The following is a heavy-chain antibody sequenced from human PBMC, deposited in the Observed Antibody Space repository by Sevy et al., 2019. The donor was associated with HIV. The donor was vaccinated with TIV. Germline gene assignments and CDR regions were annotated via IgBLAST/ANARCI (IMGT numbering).Heavy chain of an antibody. CDR2: VSDDGIKD. V-gene: IGHV3-30*09. Sequence: GGSLRLSCTASEFTFSDYAMHWVRQTPGKGLEWVAIVSDDGIKDDYADSVKGRFAISRDNSRNTVYLQMNSLTPDDTAVYFCVKEATAHRKIRFCFGDNCFYNWFDIWGQGVLVTVSS. CDR1: EFTFSDYA. J-gene: IGHJ5*02. D-gene: IGHD1-1*01. CDR3: VKEATAHRKIRFCFGDNCFYNWFDI.